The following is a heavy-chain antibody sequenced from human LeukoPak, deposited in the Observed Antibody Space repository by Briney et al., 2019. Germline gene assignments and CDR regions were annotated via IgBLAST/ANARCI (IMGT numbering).Heavy chain of an antibody. CDR3: SRQLRFLGYYFDY. CDR1: GFTFSSFG. CDR2: IRYDGSNK. V-gene: IGHV3-30*02. D-gene: IGHD3-3*01. J-gene: IGHJ4*02. Sequence: PGRSLRLSCAASGFTFSSFGMHWVRQAPGKGLEWVAFIRYDGSNKYYADSVKGRFTISRDNSENTLYLQMNSLRAEDTAVYYCSRQLRFLGYYFDYWGQGTLVTVSS.